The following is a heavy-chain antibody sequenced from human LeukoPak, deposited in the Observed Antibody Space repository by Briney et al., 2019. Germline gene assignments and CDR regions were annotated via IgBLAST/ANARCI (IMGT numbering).Heavy chain of an antibody. D-gene: IGHD4-23*01. CDR3: ARGGGTVVTRRPSRYYMDV. J-gene: IGHJ6*03. CDR2: INHSGST. V-gene: IGHV4-34*01. Sequence: PSETLSLTXAVYGGSFSGYYWSWIRQPPGKGLEWIGEINHSGSTNYNPSLKSRVTISVDTSKNQFSLKLSSVTAADTAVYYCARGGGTVVTRRPSRYYMDVWGKGTTVTVSS. CDR1: GGSFSGYY.